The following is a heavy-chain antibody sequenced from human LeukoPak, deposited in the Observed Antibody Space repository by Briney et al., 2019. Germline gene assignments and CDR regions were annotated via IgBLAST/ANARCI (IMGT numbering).Heavy chain of an antibody. CDR2: INPNSGGT. V-gene: IGHV1-2*02. CDR3: ARGGLLRYFDWLLYSY. J-gene: IGHJ4*02. Sequence: ASVKVSCKASGYTFTGYYMHWVRQAPGQGLEWMGWINPNSGGTNYAQKFQGRVTMTRDTSISTAYMELSSLRSDDTAVYYCARGGLLRYFDWLLYSYWGQGTLVTVSS. D-gene: IGHD3-9*01. CDR1: GYTFTGYY.